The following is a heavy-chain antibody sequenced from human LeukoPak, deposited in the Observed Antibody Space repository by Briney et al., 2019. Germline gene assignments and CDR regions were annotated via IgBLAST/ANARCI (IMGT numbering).Heavy chain of an antibody. CDR2: ITGSGATP. CDR3: AKDLLERETTRCFDY. CDR1: GFTFSNYA. D-gene: IGHD1-7*01. V-gene: IGHV3-23*01. J-gene: IGHJ4*02. Sequence: PGGSLRLSCAASGFTFSNYAVSWVRQAPGKGLEWVASITGSGATPFYADSVKGRFTISRDSSKNTLFLQMNSLRVEDTAVYYCAKDLLERETTRCFDYWGQGVLVTVSS.